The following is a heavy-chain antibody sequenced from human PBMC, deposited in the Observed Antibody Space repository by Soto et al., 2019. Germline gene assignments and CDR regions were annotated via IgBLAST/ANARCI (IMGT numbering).Heavy chain of an antibody. D-gene: IGHD3-10*01. V-gene: IGHV3-30-3*01. Sequence: QVQLVESGGGVVQPGRSLRLSCAASGFTFSNYIRHWVRQAPGKGLAWVAMILHDGNNKYYADSVKGRFTISRDNSKNTLYLQMNSLRPEDTAIYYCARDDEDGSYCDLGYWGQGTLVTVSS. J-gene: IGHJ4*02. CDR3: ARDDEDGSYCDLGY. CDR2: ILHDGNNK. CDR1: GFTFSNYI.